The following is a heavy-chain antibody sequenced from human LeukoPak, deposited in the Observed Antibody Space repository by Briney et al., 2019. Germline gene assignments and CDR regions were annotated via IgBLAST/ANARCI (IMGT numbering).Heavy chain of an antibody. CDR3: AKFVSTMIVVAPVRGWFDP. D-gene: IGHD3-22*01. Sequence: PGGSLRLSCAASGFTFSSYSMNWVRQAPGKGLEWVSYISSSSSTIYYADSVKGRFTISRDNAKNTLYLQMNSLRAEDTAVYYCAKFVSTMIVVAPVRGWFDPWGQGTLVTVSS. CDR1: GFTFSSYS. V-gene: IGHV3-48*01. CDR2: ISSSSSTI. J-gene: IGHJ5*02.